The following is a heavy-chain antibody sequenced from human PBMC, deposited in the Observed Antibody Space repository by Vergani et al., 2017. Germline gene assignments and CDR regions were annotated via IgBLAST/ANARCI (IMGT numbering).Heavy chain of an antibody. CDR2: IIPIFGTA. V-gene: IGHV1-69*13. D-gene: IGHD3-10*01. CDR1: GYTFTSYG. J-gene: IGHJ4*02. Sequence: QVQLVQSGAEVKKPGASVKVSCKASGYTFTSYGISWVRQAPGQGLEWMGGIIPIFGTANYAQKFQGRVTITADESTSTAYMELSSLRSEDTAVYYCARVDYYGSGSYYQQEFDYWSQGTLVTVSS. CDR3: ARVDYYGSGSYYQQEFDY.